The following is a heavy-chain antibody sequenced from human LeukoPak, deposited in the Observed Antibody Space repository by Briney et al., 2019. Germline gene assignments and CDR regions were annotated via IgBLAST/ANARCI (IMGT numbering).Heavy chain of an antibody. V-gene: IGHV1-24*01. D-gene: IGHD3-22*01. Sequence: ASVKVSCTVSGYTLTELSMHWVRQAPGKGLEWMGGFDPEDGETIYAQKFQGRVTMTEDTSTDTAYMELSSLRSEDTAVYYCATDGYYDSSGYYYFFWGQGTLVTVSS. CDR1: GYTLTELS. J-gene: IGHJ4*02. CDR3: ATDGYYDSSGYYYFF. CDR2: FDPEDGET.